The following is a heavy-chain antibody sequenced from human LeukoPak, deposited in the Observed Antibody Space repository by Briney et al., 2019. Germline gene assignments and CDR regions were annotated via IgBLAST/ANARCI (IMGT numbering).Heavy chain of an antibody. V-gene: IGHV1-46*01. CDR3: ARDAHGSGSPDDDYYYYYMDV. J-gene: IGHJ6*03. Sequence: ASVKVSCKASGYTFTSYYMHWVRQAPGQGLEWLGIISPSGSSTSYAQKFQGRVTMTRNTSISTAYMELSSLRSEDTAVYYCARDAHGSGSPDDDYYYYYMDVWGKGTTVTISS. D-gene: IGHD3-10*01. CDR1: GYTFTSYY. CDR2: ISPSGSST.